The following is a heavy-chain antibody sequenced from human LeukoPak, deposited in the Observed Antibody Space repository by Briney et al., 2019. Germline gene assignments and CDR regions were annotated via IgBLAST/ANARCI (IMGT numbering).Heavy chain of an antibody. J-gene: IGHJ4*02. Sequence: PGGSLRLSCAASGLTFGNAWMSWVRQAPGKGLEWVARILSETSGGTRDYAAPVRGRFTISRDDSRSTLYLQMNSLKTEDTAQYYCTKYRYSYGSTGYSYFDFWGQGTLVTVSS. CDR3: TKYRYSYGSTGYSYFDF. CDR1: GLTFGNAW. D-gene: IGHD3-22*01. V-gene: IGHV3-15*01. CDR2: ILSETSGGTR.